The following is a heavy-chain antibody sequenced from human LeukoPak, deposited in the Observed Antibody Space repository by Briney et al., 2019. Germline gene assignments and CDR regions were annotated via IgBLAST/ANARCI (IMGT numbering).Heavy chain of an antibody. CDR3: AKGKDIVATISTFDY. Sequence: PGRSLRLSCAASGFTFSSYGMHWVRQAPGKGLEWVAVISYDGSNKYYADSVKGRFTISRDNSKNTLYLQMNSLRAEDMAVYYCAKGKDIVATISTFDYWGQGTLVTVSS. CDR1: GFTFSSYG. V-gene: IGHV3-30*18. D-gene: IGHD5-12*01. J-gene: IGHJ4*02. CDR2: ISYDGSNK.